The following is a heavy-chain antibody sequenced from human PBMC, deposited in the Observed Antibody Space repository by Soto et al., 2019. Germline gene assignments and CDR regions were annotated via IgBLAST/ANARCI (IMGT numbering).Heavy chain of an antibody. Sequence: QVQLVQSGAEVKKPGSSVKVSCKASGGTFSSYAISWVRQAPGQGLEWMGGIIPIFGTANYAQKFQGRVTIPADEATSTASMELSGLRSEDAAGYYCARDGWEASSGDLTFVVYWGRGPLVTVSS. V-gene: IGHV1-69*12. CDR2: IIPIFGTA. D-gene: IGHD3-22*01. J-gene: IGHJ4*02. CDR3: ARDGWEASSGDLTFVVY. CDR1: GGTFSSYA.